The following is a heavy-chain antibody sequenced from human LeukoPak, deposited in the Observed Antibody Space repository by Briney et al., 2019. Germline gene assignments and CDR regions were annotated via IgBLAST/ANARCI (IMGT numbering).Heavy chain of an antibody. Sequence: SQTLSLTCAISGDSVSSNSAAWNWIRQSPSRGLEWLGRTYYRSKWYNDYAVSVKSRITINPDTSKNQLSLQLNSVTPEDTAVYYCAKVGATTDAFDIWGQGTMVTVSS. CDR2: TYYRSKWYN. J-gene: IGHJ3*02. V-gene: IGHV6-1*01. CDR1: GDSVSSNSAA. CDR3: AKVGATTDAFDI. D-gene: IGHD1-26*01.